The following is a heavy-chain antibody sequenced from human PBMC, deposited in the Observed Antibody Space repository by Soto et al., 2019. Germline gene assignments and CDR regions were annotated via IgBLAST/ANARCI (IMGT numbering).Heavy chain of an antibody. J-gene: IGHJ3*01. D-gene: IGHD5-12*01. CDR2: CANKANGYST. Sequence: LVESGGGLVQPGGSLRLSCVGSGFSFSDHYIDWVRQAPGKGLEWVGRCANKANGYSTEYAASVIGRFTISRDDSNNSLYLQMSSLKIEDTAMYSCTKGYSGLHVYALDVLGQVTFVTVSS. V-gene: IGHV3-72*01. CDR1: GFSFSDHY. CDR3: TKGYSGLHVYALDV.